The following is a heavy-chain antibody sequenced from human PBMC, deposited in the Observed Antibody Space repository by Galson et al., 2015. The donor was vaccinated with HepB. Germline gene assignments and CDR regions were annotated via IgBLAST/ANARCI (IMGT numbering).Heavy chain of an antibody. CDR3: VKAPPGGDYESAAFDI. J-gene: IGHJ3*02. D-gene: IGHD4-17*01. CDR2: ISSNGGST. CDR1: GFTFSSYA. V-gene: IGHV3-64D*06. Sequence: SLRLSCAASGFTFSSYAMHWVRQAPGKGLEYVSAISSNGGSTYYADSVKGRFTISRDNSKNTLYLQMSSLRAEDTAVYYCVKAPPGGDYESAAFDIWGQGTMVTVSS.